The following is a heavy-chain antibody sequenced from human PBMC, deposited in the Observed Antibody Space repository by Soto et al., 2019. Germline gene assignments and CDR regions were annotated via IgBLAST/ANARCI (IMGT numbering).Heavy chain of an antibody. V-gene: IGHV1-46*01. Sequence: GASVKVSCKASGYTFTSYYMHWVRQAPGQGLEWMGVIEPSGGSKSYTQKFQDRITMTRDTSTSTVYMELSSLRSEDTAVYFCARGSSDWLPYFDYWGQGSLVTVSS. J-gene: IGHJ4*02. D-gene: IGHD3-9*01. CDR2: IEPSGGSK. CDR1: GYTFTSYY. CDR3: ARGSSDWLPYFDY.